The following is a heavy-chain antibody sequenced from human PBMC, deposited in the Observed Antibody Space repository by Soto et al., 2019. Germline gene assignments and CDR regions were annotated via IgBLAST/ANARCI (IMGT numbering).Heavy chain of an antibody. CDR3: ARLGYCSSTSCYEHYYYMDV. CDR2: ISSSSSTI. CDR1: GFTFSSYS. D-gene: IGHD2-2*01. J-gene: IGHJ6*03. V-gene: IGHV3-48*01. Sequence: GGSLRLSCAASGFTFSSYSMNWVRQAPGKGLEWVSYISSSSSTIYYADSVKGRFTISRDNAKNSLYLQMNSLRAEDTAVYYCARLGYCSSTSCYEHYYYMDVWGKGTTVTVSS.